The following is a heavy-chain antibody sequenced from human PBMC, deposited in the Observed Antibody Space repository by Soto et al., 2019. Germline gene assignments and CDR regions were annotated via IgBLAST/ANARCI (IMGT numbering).Heavy chain of an antibody. V-gene: IGHV3-33*01. CDR2: IWYDGSNK. Sequence: PGGSLRLSCAASGFTFSTYGMHWVRQAPGKGLEWVAVIWYDGSNKYYGESVKGRFTISRDNSKNTLYLQMNSLRAEDTAVYYCARAVGPFDYWGQGTLVTVSS. CDR1: GFTFSTYG. CDR3: ARAVGPFDY. J-gene: IGHJ4*02.